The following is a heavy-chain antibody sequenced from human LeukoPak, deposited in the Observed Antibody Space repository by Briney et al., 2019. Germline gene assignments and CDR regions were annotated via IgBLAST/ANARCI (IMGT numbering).Heavy chain of an antibody. CDR3: ARDLRATVTTYNWSDP. CDR1: GFTFSSYW. J-gene: IGHJ5*02. D-gene: IGHD4-17*01. V-gene: IGHV3-7*04. CDR2: IKQDGSEK. Sequence: PGGSLRLSCAASGFTFSSYWMSWVRQAPGKGLEWVANIKQDGSEKYYVDSVKGRFTISRDNAKNSLYLQMNSLRAEDTAVYYCARDLRATVTTYNWSDPWGQGTLVTVSS.